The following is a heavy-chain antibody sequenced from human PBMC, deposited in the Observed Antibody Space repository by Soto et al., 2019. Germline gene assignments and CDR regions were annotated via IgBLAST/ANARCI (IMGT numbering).Heavy chain of an antibody. V-gene: IGHV3-13*01. J-gene: IGHJ3*02. CDR3: ARSKARGPGDAFDI. CDR2: IGTAGDT. D-gene: IGHD6-6*01. CDR1: GFTFSSYD. Sequence: GGSLRLSCAASGFTFSSYDMHWVRQATGKGLEWVSAIGTAGDTYYPGSVKGRFTISRENAKNSLYLQMNSLRAEDTAVYYCARSKARGPGDAFDIWGQGTMVTVSS.